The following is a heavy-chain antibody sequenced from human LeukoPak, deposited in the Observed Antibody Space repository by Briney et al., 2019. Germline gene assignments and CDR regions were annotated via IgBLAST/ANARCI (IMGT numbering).Heavy chain of an antibody. J-gene: IGHJ4*02. CDR1: GYTFTSYD. V-gene: IGHV1-8*01. CDR2: MNPNSGNT. D-gene: IGHD3-10*01. CDR3: ARVGRVWFGELLSDY. Sequence: GASVKVSCKASGYTFTSYDINWVRQATGQGLECMGWMNPNSGNTGYAQKFQGRVTMTRNTSISTAYMELSSLRSEDTAVYYCARVGRVWFGELLSDYWGQGTLVTVSS.